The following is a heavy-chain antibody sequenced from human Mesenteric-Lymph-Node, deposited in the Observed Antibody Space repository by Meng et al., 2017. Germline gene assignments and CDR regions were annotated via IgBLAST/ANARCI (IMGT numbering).Heavy chain of an antibody. V-gene: IGHV4-30-4*01. Sequence: QVQLQESGPGPVKPSQTLSLTCSVSGGSISSGDSYWSWIRQPPGKGLEWIGYIYYSGSTSYNPSLKSRVTMSVDTSKNQFSLNLNSVTAVDTAVYYCARNVPGTSAYYDWGQGTLVTVSS. J-gene: IGHJ4*02. CDR1: GGSISSGDSY. D-gene: IGHD3-22*01. CDR2: IYYSGST. CDR3: ARNVPGTSAYYD.